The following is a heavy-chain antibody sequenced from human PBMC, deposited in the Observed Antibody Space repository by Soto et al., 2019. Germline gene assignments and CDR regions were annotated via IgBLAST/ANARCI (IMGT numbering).Heavy chain of an antibody. J-gene: IGHJ4*02. V-gene: IGHV4-38-2*01. CDR1: GDSIGSASS. CDR3: ARYLIPRSSAVVPVFDY. CDR2: ISHSGST. Sequence: SGTLTLTCAVSGDSIGSASSWACIRQPPGKGLQWIGSISHSGSTYFTTSLKSRVTVSVDTSDNQFSLELSSVTAADTATYYCARYLIPRSSAVVPVFDYWGQGILVTVSS. D-gene: IGHD6-19*01.